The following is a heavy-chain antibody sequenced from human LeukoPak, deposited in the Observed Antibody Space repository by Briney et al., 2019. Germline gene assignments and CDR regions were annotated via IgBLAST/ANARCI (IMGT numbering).Heavy chain of an antibody. Sequence: GGSLRLSCAASGFTFSSYSMNWVRQAPGKGLEWVSPISSSSSYIYYADSVKGRFTISRDNVKNSLYLQMNSLRAEDTAVYYCARAQLWFGESPTLDYWGQGTLVTVSS. J-gene: IGHJ4*02. CDR1: GFTFSSYS. CDR2: ISSSSSYI. D-gene: IGHD3-10*01. V-gene: IGHV3-21*01. CDR3: ARAQLWFGESPTLDY.